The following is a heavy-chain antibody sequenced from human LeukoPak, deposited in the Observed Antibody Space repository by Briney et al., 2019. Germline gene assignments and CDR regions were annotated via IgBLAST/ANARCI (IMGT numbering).Heavy chain of an antibody. D-gene: IGHD3-22*01. Sequence: GGSLRLSCAASGFTFSSYSMNWVRQAPGQGLEWVSSISSTSSYIYYADSLKGRFTISRDNAKNSLYLRMNSLRAEDTAVYYCASRPYYFDGSGYYYDYWGQETLVTVSS. CDR3: ASRPYYFDGSGYYYDY. CDR2: ISSTSSYI. J-gene: IGHJ4*02. V-gene: IGHV3-21*01. CDR1: GFTFSSYS.